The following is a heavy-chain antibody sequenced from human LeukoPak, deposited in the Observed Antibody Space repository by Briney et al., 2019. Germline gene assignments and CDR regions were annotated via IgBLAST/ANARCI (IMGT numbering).Heavy chain of an antibody. CDR3: ARSRYASGRVAFEY. Sequence: GGSLRLSCAASGFTFSSYAMHWVRQAPGKGLEWVAVMSYDGSNKYYADSVKGRFTISRDNSKNTMYLQMNSLRAEDTATYYCARSRYASGRVAFEYWGRGIPVTVSS. V-gene: IGHV3-30*04. D-gene: IGHD6-19*01. CDR1: GFTFSSYA. CDR2: MSYDGSNK. J-gene: IGHJ4*02.